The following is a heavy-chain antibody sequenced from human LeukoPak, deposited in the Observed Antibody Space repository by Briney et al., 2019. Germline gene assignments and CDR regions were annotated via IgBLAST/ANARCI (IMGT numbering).Heavy chain of an antibody. Sequence: ASVKVSCKASGGTFSSYAISWVRQAPGQGLEWMGGIIPIFGTANYAQKFQGRVTITADESTSTAYMELSSLRSEDTAVYYCARGSYYDSSGYYPRRRYYYYYMDVWGKGTTVTISS. J-gene: IGHJ6*03. CDR3: ARGSYYDSSGYYPRRRYYYYYMDV. CDR1: GGTFSSYA. D-gene: IGHD3-22*01. V-gene: IGHV1-69*13. CDR2: IIPIFGTA.